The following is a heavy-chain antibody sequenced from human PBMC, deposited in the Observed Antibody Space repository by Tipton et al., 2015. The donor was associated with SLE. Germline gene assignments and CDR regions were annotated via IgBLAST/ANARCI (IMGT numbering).Heavy chain of an antibody. Sequence: SLRLSCVASGFTFSTYGMHWVRLAPGKGLEWVAVIRYDGSKKYYGDSVKGRFTISRDNSKNTVYLQMNSLTAEDTALYYCVSGWVANHYRSCVESWGQGPLVTSSS. D-gene: IGHD2-21*01. CDR2: IRYDGSKK. CDR1: GFTFSTYG. J-gene: IGHJ5*02. CDR3: VSGWVANHYRSCVES. V-gene: IGHV3-33*08.